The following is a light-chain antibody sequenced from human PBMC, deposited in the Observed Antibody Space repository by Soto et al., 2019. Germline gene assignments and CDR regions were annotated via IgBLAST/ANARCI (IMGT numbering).Light chain of an antibody. CDR2: RNG. Sequence: QSVLTQPPSASATPGQGVTISCSGSSVNIGSNYVYWYQQLPGTAPKLLIYRNGQRPSGVPDRFSGSKSGTSASLAISGLRSEDEADYYCSSYAGSATYVFGTGTKLTVL. CDR1: SVNIGSNY. CDR3: SSYAGSATYV. J-gene: IGLJ1*01. V-gene: IGLV1-47*01.